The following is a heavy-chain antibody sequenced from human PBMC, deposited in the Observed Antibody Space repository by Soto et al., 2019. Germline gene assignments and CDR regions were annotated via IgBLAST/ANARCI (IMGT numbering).Heavy chain of an antibody. CDR2: IRRKANSYTT. V-gene: IGHV3-72*01. CDR1: GLIFSAYH. D-gene: IGHD6-19*01. J-gene: IGHJ6*02. Sequence: EVQLVESGGGLVQPGGSLRLSCAASGLIFSAYHMDWVRQAPGKGLEWVGRIRRKANSYTTAYAASVKGRFTISRDDSKNSLYLQMNSLKSEDTAVYYCAMLGGWSGGSSGMDVWGQGTTVTVSS. CDR3: AMLGGWSGGSSGMDV.